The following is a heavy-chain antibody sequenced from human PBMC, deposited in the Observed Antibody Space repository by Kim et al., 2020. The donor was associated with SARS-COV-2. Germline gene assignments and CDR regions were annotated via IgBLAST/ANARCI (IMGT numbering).Heavy chain of an antibody. J-gene: IGHJ4*02. V-gene: IGHV3-30*01. D-gene: IGHD4-17*01. CDR3: ARDYGDYTAIDY. Sequence: YYAEYGKGRFTNSRDKCKNTLYLQMNSLRAKDTAVYYCARDYGDYTAIDYWGQGTLVTVSS.